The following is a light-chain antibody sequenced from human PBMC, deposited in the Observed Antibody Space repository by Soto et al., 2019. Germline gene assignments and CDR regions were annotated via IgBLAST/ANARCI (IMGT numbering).Light chain of an antibody. CDR3: QQADTSQFT. Sequence: DIQMTQSPSSVSASVGDRATISCRASQAIGDYLAWYHQKPGKAPNLLIYATSTLQSGVPSRFSGRGSETEFSLTISSLQPEDFATYYCQQADTSQFTFGGGTRVEI. CDR2: ATS. J-gene: IGKJ4*01. V-gene: IGKV1-12*01. CDR1: QAIGDY.